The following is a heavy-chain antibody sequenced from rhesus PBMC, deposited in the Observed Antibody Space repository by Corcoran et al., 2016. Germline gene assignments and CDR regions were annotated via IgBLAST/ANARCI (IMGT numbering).Heavy chain of an antibody. D-gene: IGHD6-13*01. J-gene: IGHJ3*01. CDR2: IYGSGGST. V-gene: IGHV4-93*02. Sequence: QVQLQESGPELVKPSETLSLTCAVSGGSISSSNWWSWIRKSPGTGLKWIGGIYGSGGSTEYNPSLKSRVTISIETSKNQFSLKRSSVTAADTAVYYCARRPYSSWSFRAFDFWGQGLRVTVSS. CDR3: ARRPYSSWSFRAFDF. CDR1: GGSISSSNW.